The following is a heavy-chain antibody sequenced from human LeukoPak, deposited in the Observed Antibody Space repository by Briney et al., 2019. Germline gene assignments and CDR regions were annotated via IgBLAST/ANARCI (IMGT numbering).Heavy chain of an antibody. D-gene: IGHD6-13*01. J-gene: IGHJ4*02. V-gene: IGHV3-30*02. Sequence: GGSLRLSCAVSGFTFSTSGMHWIRQAPGKGLQWVAFIQFDGGKLHYTDSVKGRFTISRDNAKNSLFLQMNSLRAEDTAIYYCARDGTRHINIAVPGGDYWGQGTLVTVSS. CDR2: IQFDGGKL. CDR3: ARDGTRHINIAVPGGDY. CDR1: GFTFSTSG.